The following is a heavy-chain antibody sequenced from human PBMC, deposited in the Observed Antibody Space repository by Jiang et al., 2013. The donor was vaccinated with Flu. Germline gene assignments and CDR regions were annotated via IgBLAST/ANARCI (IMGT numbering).Heavy chain of an antibody. CDR1: GFTVSSEY. Sequence: VQLVESGGGLIQPGGSLRLSCAASGFTVSSEYMTWVRQAPGKGLEWVSVMYRGGSTYYADSVKGRFTISRDNSKNTLYLQMNSLRAEDTAVYYCAHYGYSYGSQVDDAFDIWGQGTMVTVSS. V-gene: IGHV3-66*03. J-gene: IGHJ3*02. CDR2: MYRGGST. D-gene: IGHD5-18*01. CDR3: AHYGYSYGSQVDDAFDI.